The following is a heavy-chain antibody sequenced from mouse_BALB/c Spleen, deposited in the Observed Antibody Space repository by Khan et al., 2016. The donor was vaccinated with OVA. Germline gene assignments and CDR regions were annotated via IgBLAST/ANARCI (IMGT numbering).Heavy chain of an antibody. Sequence: VQLQQSGGGLVKPGGSLKLSCAASGFTFSSYAVSWIRQTPEKRLEWVASINSGGSTYYPDSVKGRFTISRDDARNILYLQMSSLRSEDTAMYYCTRLVDYWGQGTSVTVSS. CDR3: TRLVDY. CDR2: INSGGST. V-gene: IGHV5-6-5*01. CDR1: GFTFSSYA. J-gene: IGHJ4*01.